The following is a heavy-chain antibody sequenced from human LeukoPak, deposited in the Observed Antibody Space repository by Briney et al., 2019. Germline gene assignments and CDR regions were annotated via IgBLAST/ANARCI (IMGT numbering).Heavy chain of an antibody. CDR2: IYTSGTT. CDR1: GGSISSNHYY. V-gene: IGHV4-61*09. CDR3: ARGSGSGPIPGRLDP. Sequence: PSETLSLTCSVSGGSISSNHYYWNWIRQSAGKGLECIGHIYTSGTTSYNPSLNSRVTISVDTSKNQFSLTLTSVTAADPAVYYCARGSGSGPIPGRLDPWGQGTLVTVSS. J-gene: IGHJ5*02. D-gene: IGHD6-19*01.